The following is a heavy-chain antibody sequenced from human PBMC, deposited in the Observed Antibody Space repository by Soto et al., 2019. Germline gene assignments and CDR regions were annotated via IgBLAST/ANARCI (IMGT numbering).Heavy chain of an antibody. V-gene: IGHV3-21*01. Sequence: EVQLVESGGGLVRPGGSLRLSCAASGFTFSRYSMNWVRQAPGKGLEWVSSISSTTNYIYYADSMKGRFTVSRDNAKNSVDLDMTSLSAEDTAVYYCARESEDLTSNFDYWGQGTLVTVAS. CDR3: ARESEDLTSNFDY. CDR2: ISSTTNYI. J-gene: IGHJ4*02. CDR1: GFTFSRYS.